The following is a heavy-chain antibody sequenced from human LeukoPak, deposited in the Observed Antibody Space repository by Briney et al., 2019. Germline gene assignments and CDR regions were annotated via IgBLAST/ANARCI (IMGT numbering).Heavy chain of an antibody. CDR1: GFTFSSYA. CDR2: ISSNGGST. J-gene: IGHJ4*02. Sequence: GGSLRLSCAASGFTFSSYAMHWVRQAPGKGLEYVSAISSNGGSTYYANSVKGRFTISSDNSKNTLYLQMGSLRAEDMAVYYCARSGRSDFWSGYPIDYWGQGTLVTVSS. D-gene: IGHD3-3*01. CDR3: ARSGRSDFWSGYPIDY. V-gene: IGHV3-64*01.